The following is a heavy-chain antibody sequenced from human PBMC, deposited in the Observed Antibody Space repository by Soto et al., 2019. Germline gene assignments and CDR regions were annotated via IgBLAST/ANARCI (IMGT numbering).Heavy chain of an antibody. CDR2: IYWDDDK. CDR3: AKTRDYIWGSYRSYYFDY. J-gene: IGHJ4*02. V-gene: IGHV2-5*02. D-gene: IGHD3-16*02. Sequence: QITLKESGPTLVKPTQTLTLTCTFSGFSLRTSGVGVGWIRQPPGKALEWLALIYWDDDKRYSPSLKSRLTITKDTSKNQVVLTMTNMDPVDTATYYCAKTRDYIWGSYRSYYFDYWGQGTLVTVSS. CDR1: GFSLRTSGVG.